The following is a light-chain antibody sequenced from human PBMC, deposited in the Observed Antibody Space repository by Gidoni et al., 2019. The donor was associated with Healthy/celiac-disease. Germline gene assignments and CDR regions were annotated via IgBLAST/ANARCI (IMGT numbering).Light chain of an antibody. CDR2: AAS. Sequence: HITMSPSSLSASVGDRVTITCRASQSISSYFNWYQQKPGKAPKLLIYAASSLQSGVPSRFSGSGSGTDFTLTISSLQPEDFATYYCQQSNSTLYSCGQGTKLEIK. J-gene: IGKJ2*03. V-gene: IGKV1-39*01. CDR3: QQSNSTLYS. CDR1: QSISSY.